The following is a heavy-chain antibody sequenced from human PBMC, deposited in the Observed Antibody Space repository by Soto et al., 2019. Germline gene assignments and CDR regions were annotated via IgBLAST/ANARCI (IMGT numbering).Heavy chain of an antibody. CDR3: ARVGDTAMVMGYYYGMDV. CDR2: IYYSGST. Sequence: SETLSLTCTASGGSISSYYWSWIRQPPGKGLEWIGYIYYSGSTNYNPSLKSRVTISVDTSENQFSLKLSSVTAADTAVYYCARVGDTAMVMGYYYGMDVWGQGTTVTVSS. D-gene: IGHD5-18*01. V-gene: IGHV4-59*01. CDR1: GGSISSYY. J-gene: IGHJ6*02.